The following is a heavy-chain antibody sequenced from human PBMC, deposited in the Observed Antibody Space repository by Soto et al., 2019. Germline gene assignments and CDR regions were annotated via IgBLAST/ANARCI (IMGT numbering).Heavy chain of an antibody. D-gene: IGHD3-10*01. CDR2: IYPGDSVT. CDR3: ARQITGIGEFAGRYYGMDV. V-gene: IGHV5-51*01. CDR1: GYSFTSYW. Sequence: GESLKISCKGSGYSFTSYWIGWVRQMPGKGLEWMGIIYPGDSVTRYSPSFQGQVTISADKSISTAYLQWSSLKASDTAMYYCARQITGIGEFAGRYYGMDVWGQGTTVTVSS. J-gene: IGHJ6*02.